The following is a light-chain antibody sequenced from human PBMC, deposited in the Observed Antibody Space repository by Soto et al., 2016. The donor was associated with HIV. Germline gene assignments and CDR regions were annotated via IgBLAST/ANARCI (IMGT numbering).Light chain of an antibody. J-gene: IGKJ1*01. CDR3: QKXNSGPWT. CDR2: AAS. V-gene: IGKV1-27*01. CDR1: QGISTY. Sequence: DIQMTQSPSSLSASVGDRVTTTCRASQGISTYLAWYQQKPGKVPKLLIYAASTLQSGVPSRFSGSGSGTDFTLTISSLQPEDVATYYCQKXNSGPWTFGQGTKVEIK.